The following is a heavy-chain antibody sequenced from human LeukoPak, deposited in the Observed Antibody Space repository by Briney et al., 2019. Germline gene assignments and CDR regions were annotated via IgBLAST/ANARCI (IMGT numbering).Heavy chain of an antibody. CDR2: INPTGGST. CDR3: ARDNSVGDNAWWFDP. Sequence: ASVKVSCKASGYTFTSYYMLWVRQAPGQGLEWMGLINPTGGSTGYAQKFQGRVTMTRDMSTSTDYMELSSLRSEDTAIYYCARDNSVGDNAWWFDPWGQGTLVTVSS. CDR1: GYTFTSYY. J-gene: IGHJ5*02. D-gene: IGHD1-26*01. V-gene: IGHV1-46*01.